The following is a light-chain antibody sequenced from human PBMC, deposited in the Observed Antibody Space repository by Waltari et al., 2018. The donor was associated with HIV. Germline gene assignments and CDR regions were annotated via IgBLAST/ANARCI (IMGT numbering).Light chain of an antibody. CDR2: AAS. J-gene: IGKJ3*01. Sequence: DIQMTRSPSSLSASVGDRITLTCRASQNIFSHLSWYQKKPRKGLRLLVCAASSLQNVVPSRFSGSESGAHFTLTISSQQPEDFGTYDCQQTFSALFTFGPGTTVDIK. CDR1: QNIFSH. V-gene: IGKV1-39*01. CDR3: QQTFSALFT.